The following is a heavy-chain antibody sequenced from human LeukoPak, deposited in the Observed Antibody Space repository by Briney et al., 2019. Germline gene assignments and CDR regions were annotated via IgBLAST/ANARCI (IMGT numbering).Heavy chain of an antibody. Sequence: GGSLRLSCAASGFTFSSYGMNWVRQAPGKGLEWVSSISSSSSYIYYADSVKGRFTISRDNAKNSLYLQMNSLGAEDTAVYYCARDGIRIVVVPAAEYYYYYGMDVWGQGTTVTVSS. CDR1: GFTFSSYG. J-gene: IGHJ6*02. CDR3: ARDGIRIVVVPAAEYYYYYGMDV. D-gene: IGHD2-2*01. V-gene: IGHV3-21*01. CDR2: ISSSSSYI.